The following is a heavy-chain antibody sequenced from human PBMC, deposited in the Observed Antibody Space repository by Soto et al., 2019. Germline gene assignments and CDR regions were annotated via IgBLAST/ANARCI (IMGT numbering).Heavy chain of an antibody. V-gene: IGHV3-33*01. J-gene: IGHJ3*02. CDR3: ARDSVVIGQMGAFDI. Sequence: QVQLVESGGGVVQPGRSLRLSCAASGFTFSSYGMHWVRQAPGKGLEWVAVIWYDGSNKYYADSVKGRFTISRDNSKNTLYLQMNSLRAEDTAVYYCARDSVVIGQMGAFDIWGKGTMVTVSS. CDR2: IWYDGSNK. CDR1: GFTFSSYG. D-gene: IGHD3-22*01.